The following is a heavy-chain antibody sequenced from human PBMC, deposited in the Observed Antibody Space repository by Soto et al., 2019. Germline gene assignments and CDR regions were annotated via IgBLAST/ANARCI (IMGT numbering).Heavy chain of an antibody. CDR3: VVAAPPSSFDY. J-gene: IGHJ4*02. D-gene: IGHD2-15*01. CDR2: ISAYNGNT. V-gene: IGHV1-18*01. CDR1: GYTFTSYG. Sequence: QVQLVQSGAEVKKPGASVKVSCKASGYTFTSYGISWVRQAPGQGLEGMGWISAYNGNTNYAQKSMARVTSTTATSTITAYMALRSLRSDATAVYYCVVAAPPSSFDYWGQGTLVTVSS.